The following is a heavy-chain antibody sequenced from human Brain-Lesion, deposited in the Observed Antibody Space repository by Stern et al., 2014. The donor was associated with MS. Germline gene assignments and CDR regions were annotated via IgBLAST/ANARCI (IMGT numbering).Heavy chain of an antibody. J-gene: IGHJ6*02. CDR1: GGSISSGGYY. CDR2: IFNSGST. D-gene: IGHD2-2*01. V-gene: IGHV4-61*02. CDR3: ARGRVVPGFQYYATDV. Sequence: MQLVESGPGLVKPSQTLSLSCTVSGGSISSGGYYWSWIRQPAGKGLEWIGRIFNSGSTSYNPPLPSRVTLSIDTSKNQFSLRLNSMTAADTAVYYCARGRVVPGFQYYATDVWGQGTTVIVSS.